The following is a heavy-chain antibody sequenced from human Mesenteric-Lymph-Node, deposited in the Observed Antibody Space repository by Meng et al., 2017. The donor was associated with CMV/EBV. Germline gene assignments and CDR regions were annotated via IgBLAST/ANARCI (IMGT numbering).Heavy chain of an antibody. CDR2: IYSGGST. CDR1: GFTVSSNY. V-gene: IGHV3-53*01. J-gene: IGHJ5*02. D-gene: IGHD3-10*01. CDR3: AREQYYGSGISS. Sequence: SCAASGFTVSSNYMSWVRQAPGKGLEWVSVIYSGGSTYYADSVKGRFTISRDNSKNTLYLQMNSLRDEDTAVYYCAREQYYGSGISSWGQGTLVTVSS.